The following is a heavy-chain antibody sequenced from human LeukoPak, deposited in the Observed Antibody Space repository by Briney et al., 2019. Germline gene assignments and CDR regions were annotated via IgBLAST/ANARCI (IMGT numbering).Heavy chain of an antibody. CDR1: GFTFSSYW. V-gene: IGHV3-48*01. Sequence: GGSLRLSCAASGFTFSSYWMSWVRQAPGKGLEWVSYISSSSTAIYYADSVKGRFTISRDNAKNSLYLQMNSLRAEDTAVYYCARDNGGFDYWGQGTLVTVSS. CDR3: ARDNGGFDY. D-gene: IGHD2-8*01. CDR2: ISSSSTAI. J-gene: IGHJ4*02.